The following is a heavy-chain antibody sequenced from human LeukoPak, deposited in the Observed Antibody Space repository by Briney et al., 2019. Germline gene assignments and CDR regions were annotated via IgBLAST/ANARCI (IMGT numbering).Heavy chain of an antibody. CDR1: GFTFSSYG. CDR2: IRYDGSNK. V-gene: IGHV3-30*02. J-gene: IGHJ5*02. Sequence: PGGSLRLSCAASGFTFSSYGMHWVRQAPGKGLEWVGFIRYDGSNKYYADSVKGRFTISRDNSKNTLYLQMNSLRAEDTAVYYCAKARSTSWPPLFDPWGQGTLVTVSS. D-gene: IGHD2-2*01. CDR3: AKARSTSWPPLFDP.